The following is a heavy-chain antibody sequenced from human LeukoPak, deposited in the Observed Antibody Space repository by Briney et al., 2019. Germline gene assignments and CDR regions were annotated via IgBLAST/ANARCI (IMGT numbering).Heavy chain of an antibody. D-gene: IGHD3-16*01. Sequence: GGSLRLSCAASGFTFSSYWMSWVRQAPGKGLEWVANIKQDGSEKYYVDSVKGRFTISRDNAKNSLYLQMNSLRAEDTAVHHCARDIMDEGLLSYGMDVWGKGTTVTVSS. J-gene: IGHJ6*04. CDR3: ARDIMDEGLLSYGMDV. V-gene: IGHV3-7*03. CDR1: GFTFSSYW. CDR2: IKQDGSEK.